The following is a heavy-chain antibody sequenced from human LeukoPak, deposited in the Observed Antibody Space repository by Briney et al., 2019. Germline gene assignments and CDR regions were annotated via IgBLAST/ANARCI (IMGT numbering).Heavy chain of an antibody. Sequence: PGGSLRLSCAASGFTVSGNYMSWVRQAPGKGLEWVSVIYSGGSTYYADSVKGRFTISRDNSKNTLYLQMNSLRAEDTAVYYCASNYHYYDSSGYYPTTFDYWGQGTLVTVSS. D-gene: IGHD3-22*01. CDR3: ASNYHYYDSSGYYPTTFDY. J-gene: IGHJ4*02. CDR2: IYSGGST. CDR1: GFTVSGNY. V-gene: IGHV3-66*01.